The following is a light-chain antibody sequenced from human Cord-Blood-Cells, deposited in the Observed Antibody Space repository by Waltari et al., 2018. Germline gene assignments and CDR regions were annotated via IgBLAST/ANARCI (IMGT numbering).Light chain of an antibody. CDR2: GAS. CDR3: QQYGSSLWT. V-gene: IGKV3-20*01. Sequence: IVLTQSPGTLSLSPGARATLPGRASQSVSSSYLAWYQQKPGQAPRLLIYGASSRATGIPDRSRGRGSGTDFTLTISRLAPEDVAVYYCQQYGSSLWTFGQGTKVEIK. CDR1: QSVSSSY. J-gene: IGKJ1*01.